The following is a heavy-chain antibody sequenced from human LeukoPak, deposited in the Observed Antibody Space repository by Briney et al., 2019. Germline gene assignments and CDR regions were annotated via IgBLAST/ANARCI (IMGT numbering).Heavy chain of an antibody. J-gene: IGHJ4*02. CDR1: GGTFSSYA. CDR3: VKDTGLIRGVPDY. CDR2: IIPIFGTA. V-gene: IGHV1-69*13. Sequence: GASVKVSCKASGGTFSSYAISWVRQAPGQGLEWMGGIIPIFGTANYAQKFQGRVTITADESTSTAYMELSSLRAEDTALYYCVKDTGLIRGVPDYWGQGTLVTVSS. D-gene: IGHD3-10*01.